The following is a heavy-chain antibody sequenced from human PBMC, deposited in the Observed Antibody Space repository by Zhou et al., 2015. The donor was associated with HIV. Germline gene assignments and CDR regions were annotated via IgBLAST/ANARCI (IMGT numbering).Heavy chain of an antibody. D-gene: IGHD1-26*01. J-gene: IGHJ4*02. CDR3: TRGRWEVPDAY. CDR1: GGTFTNYA. V-gene: IGHV1-69*06. Sequence: QVQLVQSGAEVKKPGSSVRVSCKASGGTFTNYAITWVRQAPGHGLEWMGGIIPEFGTAKYARKFQGRVTITADKFTSTAILEVFSLTSEDTAMYYCTRGRWEVPDAYWGQGTLVTVSP. CDR2: IIPEFGTA.